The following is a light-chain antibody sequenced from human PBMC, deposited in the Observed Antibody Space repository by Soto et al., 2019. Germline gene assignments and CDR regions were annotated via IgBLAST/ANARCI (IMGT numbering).Light chain of an antibody. CDR3: VSWDDSLSGLV. V-gene: IGLV1-47*02. CDR1: SANIGNNY. J-gene: IGLJ1*01. Sequence: QPVLTQPPSASGTPGQRVTISCSGRSANIGNNYVCWYQHLPGTAPKLLIYSNNQRPSGVPDRFSGSKSGTSASLAISGLRSEDEADYYCVSWDDSLSGLVFGTGTKVTVL. CDR2: SNN.